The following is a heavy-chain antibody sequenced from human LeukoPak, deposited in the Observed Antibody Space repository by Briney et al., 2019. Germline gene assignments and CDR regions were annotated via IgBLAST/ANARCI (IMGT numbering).Heavy chain of an antibody. V-gene: IGHV4-34*01. CDR1: GGSFSGSY. D-gene: IGHD1-14*01. CDR2: INHSGNT. CDR3: ARDGRFPPEPLPRYFDY. J-gene: IGHJ4*02. Sequence: SETLSLTCAVYGGSFSGSYWSWIRQPPGKGLEWIGEINHSGNTNYNPSLKSRVTISVDTSKNQFSLKLTSVTAADTAVYYCARDGRFPPEPLPRYFDYWGQGTLVTVSS.